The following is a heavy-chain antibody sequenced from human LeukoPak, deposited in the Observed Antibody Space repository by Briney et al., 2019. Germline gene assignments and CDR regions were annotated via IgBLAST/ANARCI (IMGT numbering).Heavy chain of an antibody. CDR3: TRLVGATFPFDY. D-gene: IGHD1-26*01. CDR2: IRSKANSYAT. Sequence: GGSLKLSCAASGFTFSGSAMHWVRQASGKGLECVGRIRSKANSYATAYAASVKGRFTISRDDSKNTAYLQMNSLKTEATAVYYCTRLVGATFPFDYWGQGTLVTVSS. CDR1: GFTFSGSA. J-gene: IGHJ4*02. V-gene: IGHV3-73*01.